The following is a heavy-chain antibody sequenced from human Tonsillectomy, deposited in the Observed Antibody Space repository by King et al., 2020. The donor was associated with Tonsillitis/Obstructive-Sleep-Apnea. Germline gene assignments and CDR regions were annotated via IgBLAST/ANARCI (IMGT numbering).Heavy chain of an antibody. Sequence: VQLVESGGDLVKPGGSLRLSCAACGFTFSNVWMSWVRQVPGGGLEWGGRITTKTNGATPDYSAPIKGSFTISRDDSKNTVYLQMNSLKTEDTAGYYFTTDRYFSSTSCPGAFDFWGQGTMVTVSS. J-gene: IGHJ3*01. V-gene: IGHV3-15*01. CDR1: GFTFSNVW. CDR3: TTDRYFSSTSCPGAFDF. CDR2: ITTKTNGATP. D-gene: IGHD2-2*01.